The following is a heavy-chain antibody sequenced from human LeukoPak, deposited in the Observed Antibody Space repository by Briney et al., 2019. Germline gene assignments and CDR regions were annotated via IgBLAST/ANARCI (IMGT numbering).Heavy chain of an antibody. CDR3: AKSSGRLYDY. CDR2: INGSSGDST. D-gene: IGHD2-15*01. V-gene: IGHV3-23*01. J-gene: IGHJ4*02. CDR1: GFTFTTYA. Sequence: GGSLRLSCAASGFTFTTYAMTWVRQAPGKGLEWVSGINGSSGDSTYYADSVKGRFTISRDNSKNTLYLQMNSLRAEDTAVYYCAKSSGRLYDYWGQGTLVTVSS.